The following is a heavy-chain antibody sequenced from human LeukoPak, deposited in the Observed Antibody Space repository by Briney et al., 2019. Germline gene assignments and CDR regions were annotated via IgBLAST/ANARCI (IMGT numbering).Heavy chain of an antibody. D-gene: IGHD3-22*01. CDR1: GYSFTSNY. Sequence: ASVKVSCKASGYSFTSNYIHWVRQAPGQGLGWMGMIYPRDGSTSYAQKFQGRVTITADESTSTAYMELSSLRSEDTAVYYCARGYYDSSGYYGRDAFDIWGQGTMVTVSS. CDR3: ARGYYDSSGYYGRDAFDI. CDR2: IYPRDGST. V-gene: IGHV1-46*01. J-gene: IGHJ3*02.